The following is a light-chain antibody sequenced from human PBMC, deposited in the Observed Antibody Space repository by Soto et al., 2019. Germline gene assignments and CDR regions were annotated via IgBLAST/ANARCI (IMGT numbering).Light chain of an antibody. V-gene: IGKV1-39*01. J-gene: IGKJ1*01. CDR1: QSISNY. Sequence: DIQMTQSPSSLSASVGDRVTITCRASQSISNYLNWYQQKPGKAPNLLIYDASSLLSGVPSRFSGSGSGTDFTLTISSLQPEDFATYYCQQSYSTPPWTFGQGTKVDI. CDR3: QQSYSTPPWT. CDR2: DAS.